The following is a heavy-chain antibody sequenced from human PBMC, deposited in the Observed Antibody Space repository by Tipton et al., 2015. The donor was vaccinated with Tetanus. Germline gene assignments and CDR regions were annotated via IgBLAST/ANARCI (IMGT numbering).Heavy chain of an antibody. CDR3: SRDPNVDVVVVEPYDAFDI. Sequence: QSGAEVKKPGSSVKVSCKASGYTFTHYGISWVRQAPGQGLEWMGGVLPLFGTIKYSQNFQDRVTITADASTSTVYMELGSLRSGDTAVYYCSRDPNVDVVVVEPYDAFDIWGQGTMVTVSS. CDR1: GYTFTHYG. CDR2: VLPLFGTI. J-gene: IGHJ3*02. V-gene: IGHV1-69*01. D-gene: IGHD2-15*01.